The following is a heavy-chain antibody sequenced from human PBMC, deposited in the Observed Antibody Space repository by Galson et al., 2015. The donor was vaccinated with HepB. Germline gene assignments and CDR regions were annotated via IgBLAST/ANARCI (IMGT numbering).Heavy chain of an antibody. V-gene: IGHV3-53*01. CDR3: ARIVAYNAYAMDV. CDR2: IYSGGTT. CDR1: GFTVSSNY. D-gene: IGHD1-14*01. J-gene: IGHJ6*02. Sequence: SLRLSCAASGFTVSSNYMNWVRQAPGKGLEWISVIYSGGTTYYADSVKGRFTISRDSSKNTVYLQMNSPRAEDTAVYYCARIVAYNAYAMDVWGQGTTVTVSS.